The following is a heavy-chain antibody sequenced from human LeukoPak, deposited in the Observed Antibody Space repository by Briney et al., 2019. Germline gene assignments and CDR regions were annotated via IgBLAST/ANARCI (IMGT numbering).Heavy chain of an antibody. V-gene: IGHV1-2*02. D-gene: IGHD6-13*01. CDR1: GYTFTDYY. CDR3: ALLFSSTWYRFDS. Sequence: ASVKVSCKASGYTFTDYYIHWVRQAPGQGLEWMGWVNPNSGDTNHAHKFQGRVTMTSDTSISTAYMDLNRVRPDDTAVYYCALLFSSTWYRFDSWGQGTLVTVSP. CDR2: VNPNSGDT. J-gene: IGHJ4*02.